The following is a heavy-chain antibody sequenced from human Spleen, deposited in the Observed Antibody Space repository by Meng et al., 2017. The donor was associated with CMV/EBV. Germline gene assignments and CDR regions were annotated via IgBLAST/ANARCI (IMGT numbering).Heavy chain of an antibody. Sequence: GSLRLSCIVSGYAISDGYYWGWVRQSPGKGLEWLGSFYRTGDTYYNPSLQSRIAISVDAPKNRFSLRLAAVTSTDTALYFCVSGGDYQYVGGWYPYFDYWGQGRLVTVSS. CDR3: VSGGDYQYVGGWYPYFDY. D-gene: IGHD6-19*01. J-gene: IGHJ4*02. CDR2: FYRTGDT. V-gene: IGHV4-38-2*02. CDR1: GYAISDGYY.